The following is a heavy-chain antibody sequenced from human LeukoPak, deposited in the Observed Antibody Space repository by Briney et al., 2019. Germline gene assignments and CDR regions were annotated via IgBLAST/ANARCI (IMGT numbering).Heavy chain of an antibody. Sequence: TGGSLRLSCAASGFTFSDYYMNWIRQAPGKGLEWVSYIGGSGSTIYSADSVKGRFTISRDNAKNSLYLQMNSLRAEDTAVYYCARGVAYCGGDCYRAFDIWGQGTMVTVSS. CDR3: ARGVAYCGGDCYRAFDI. V-gene: IGHV3-11*01. J-gene: IGHJ3*02. CDR1: GFTFSDYY. D-gene: IGHD2-21*02. CDR2: IGGSGSTI.